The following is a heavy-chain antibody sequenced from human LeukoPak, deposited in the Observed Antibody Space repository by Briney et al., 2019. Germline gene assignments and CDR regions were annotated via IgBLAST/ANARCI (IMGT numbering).Heavy chain of an antibody. V-gene: IGHV4-34*01. Sequence: PSETLSLTCAVYGGSFSGYYWSWIRQPPGKGLEWIGEINHSGSTNYNPSLKSRVTISVDTSKNQSSLKLSSVTAADTAVYYCARVTGTTPRYGMDVWGKGTTVTVSS. CDR2: INHSGST. CDR3: ARVTGTTPRYGMDV. CDR1: GGSFSGYY. J-gene: IGHJ6*04. D-gene: IGHD1-1*01.